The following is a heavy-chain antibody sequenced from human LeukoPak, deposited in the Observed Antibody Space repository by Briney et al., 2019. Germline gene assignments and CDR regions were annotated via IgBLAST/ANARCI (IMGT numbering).Heavy chain of an antibody. CDR3: ARLRKGRYFDYFFDY. V-gene: IGHV4-39*01. CDR2: IYYSGST. J-gene: IGHJ4*02. Sequence: PSETLSLTCTVSGDSISNTLYYWGWIRQSPGKGLEGIGNIYYSGSTYYNPSLKSRVAMSADTSKNQFSLKLHSVTAADTAVYYCARLRKGRYFDYFFDYWGQGTLVTVS. CDR1: GDSISNTLYY. D-gene: IGHD3-9*01.